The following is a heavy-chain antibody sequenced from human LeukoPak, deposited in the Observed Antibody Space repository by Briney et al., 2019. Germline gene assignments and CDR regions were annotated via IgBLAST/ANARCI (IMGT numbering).Heavy chain of an antibody. CDR1: GYTFTGYY. CDR3: ATSQKNWNDYGFDP. Sequence: ASVKVSCKASGYTFTGYYMHWVRQAPGQGLEWMGWINPNSGGTNYAQKFQGRVTMTRDTSISTAYMELSRLRSDDTAVYYCATSQKNWNDYGFDPWGQGTLVTVSS. J-gene: IGHJ5*02. CDR2: INPNSGGT. D-gene: IGHD1-1*01. V-gene: IGHV1-2*02.